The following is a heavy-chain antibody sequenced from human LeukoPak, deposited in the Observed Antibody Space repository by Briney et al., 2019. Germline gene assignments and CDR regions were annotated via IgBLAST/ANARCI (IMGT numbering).Heavy chain of an antibody. CDR2: IKQDESEK. V-gene: IGHV3-7*01. CDR1: GFTFTNYW. D-gene: IGHD2-2*01. CDR3: ARGCSSTSTSCSNFDY. Sequence: GGSLRLSCAASGFTFTNYWMSWVRQAPGKRLEWVANIKQDESEKLYVDSVKGRFIISRDNVKNSLYLQMNSLRAEDTAVYYCARGCSSTSTSCSNFDYWGQGTLVTVSS. J-gene: IGHJ4*02.